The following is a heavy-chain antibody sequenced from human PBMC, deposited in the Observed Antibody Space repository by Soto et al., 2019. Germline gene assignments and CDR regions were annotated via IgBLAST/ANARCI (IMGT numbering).Heavy chain of an antibody. CDR1: GFTFSGSA. D-gene: IGHD6-19*01. CDR3: YSSGWDSDYYYGMDV. CDR2: IRSKANSYAT. Sequence: GSLRLSCAASGFTFSGSAMHWVRQASGKGLEWVGRIRSKANSYATAYAASVKGRFTISRDDSKNTAYLQMNSLKTEDTAVYYCYSSGWDSDYYYGMDVWGQGTTVTVSS. J-gene: IGHJ6*02. V-gene: IGHV3-73*01.